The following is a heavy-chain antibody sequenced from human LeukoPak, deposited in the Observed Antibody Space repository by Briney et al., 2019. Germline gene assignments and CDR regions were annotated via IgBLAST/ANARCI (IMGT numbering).Heavy chain of an antibody. V-gene: IGHV1-69*13. CDR1: GGTFSSYA. CDR2: IIPIFGTA. J-gene: IGHJ4*02. Sequence: GASVKVSCKASGGTFSSYAISWVRQAPGQGLEWMGGIIPIFGTANYAQKFQGRVTITADGSTSTAYMELSSLRSEDTAVYYCAREKDYYDSSAHDYWGQGTLVTVSS. CDR3: AREKDYYDSSAHDY. D-gene: IGHD3-22*01.